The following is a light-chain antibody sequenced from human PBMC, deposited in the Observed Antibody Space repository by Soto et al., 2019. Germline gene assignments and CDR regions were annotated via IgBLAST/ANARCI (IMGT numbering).Light chain of an antibody. J-gene: IGKJ2*01. CDR1: QGIGVR. V-gene: IGKV1D-16*01. CDR3: QQYDSYPYT. Sequence: IQMTQSPSSLSASIGDRVTITCRASQGIGVRLAWFQQKPGKAPQYLIQSASSLQSGVPSRFSGSGSGTEFILTISSLQPDDFATYYCQQYDSYPYTFGQGTKLEIK. CDR2: SAS.